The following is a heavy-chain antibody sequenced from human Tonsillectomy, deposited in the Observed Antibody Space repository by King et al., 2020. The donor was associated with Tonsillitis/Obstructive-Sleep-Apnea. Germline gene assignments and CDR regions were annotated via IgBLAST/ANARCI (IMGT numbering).Heavy chain of an antibody. CDR3: ARATSYNYMDV. J-gene: IGHJ6*03. Sequence: VQLQQWGAGLLKPSETLSLTCAVYGGSFSGYYWSWIRQPPGKGLEWIEEINHSGSTNYNPSLKSRVAISVDTSKNQFSLKLSSVTAADTDVYYCARATSYNYMDVWGKGTTVTVSS. CDR1: GGSFSGYY. D-gene: IGHD1/OR15-1a*01. CDR2: INHSGST. V-gene: IGHV4-34*01.